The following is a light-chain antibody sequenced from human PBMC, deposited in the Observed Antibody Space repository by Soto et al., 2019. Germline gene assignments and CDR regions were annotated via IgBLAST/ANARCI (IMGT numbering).Light chain of an antibody. CDR1: HSVRSS. V-gene: IGKV3-11*01. CDR3: QQRSNWPGT. J-gene: IGKJ4*02. Sequence: EIVLTQSPATLSLSSGERATLSCRASHSVRSSLAWYQQQPGQAPRLLIYDASNRATGIPARFSGSGSGTDFTLTISSLEPNDFAGYYCQQRSNWPGTFGRGTKVEIK. CDR2: DAS.